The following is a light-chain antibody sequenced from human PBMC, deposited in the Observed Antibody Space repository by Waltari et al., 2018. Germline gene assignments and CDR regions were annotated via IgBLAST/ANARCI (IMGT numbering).Light chain of an antibody. V-gene: IGKV4-1*01. CDR2: WAS. CDR3: QQYYTTPPT. CDR1: QSVLYRSNNKNF. J-gene: IGKJ3*01. Sequence: IVMTQSPDSLAVSMGARATINCQSSQSVLYRSNNKNFLAWYQQRPGQSPKLLIYWASTRESGVPDRFSGSGSGTDFTLTISSLQAEDVAVYYCQQYYTTPPTFGPGTKVDIK.